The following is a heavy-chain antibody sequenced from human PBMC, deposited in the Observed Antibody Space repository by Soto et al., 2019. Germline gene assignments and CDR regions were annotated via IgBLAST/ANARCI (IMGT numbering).Heavy chain of an antibody. CDR2: IYPGDHET. V-gene: IGHV5-51*01. J-gene: IGHJ4*02. CDR3: ARSPRSSPYFDF. D-gene: IGHD6-13*01. CDR1: GYTFSNFW. Sequence: GESLKISCQCSGYTFSNFWIGWVRQLPGQGLEWMGIIYPGDHETRYSPSFLGKVTISAETSINTAYLQWSSLEASDSAFYFCARSPRSSPYFDFWGQGALVTVS.